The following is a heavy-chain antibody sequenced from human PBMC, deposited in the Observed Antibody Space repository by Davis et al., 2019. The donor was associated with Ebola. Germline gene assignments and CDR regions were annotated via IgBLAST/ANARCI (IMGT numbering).Heavy chain of an antibody. CDR2: IKQDGSEK. V-gene: IGHV3-7*01. Sequence: GESLKISCAASGFTFSSYSMNWVRQAPGKGLEWVANIKQDGSEKYYVDSVKGRFTISRDNAKNSLYLQMNSLRAEDTAVYYCARERWLRGYYFVYWGQGTLVTVSS. J-gene: IGHJ4*02. CDR3: ARERWLRGYYFVY. CDR1: GFTFSSYS. D-gene: IGHD5-12*01.